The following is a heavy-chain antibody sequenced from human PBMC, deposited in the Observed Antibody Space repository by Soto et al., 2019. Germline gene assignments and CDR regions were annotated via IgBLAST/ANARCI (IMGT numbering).Heavy chain of an antibody. D-gene: IGHD1-26*01. J-gene: IGHJ1*01. Sequence: QAQLQESGPGLVKTSETLSLTCTVSGGSISSFHWSWIRQPPGKGLEWIGFISNSGSTNYNPSLKSRVTISLATSKNQFSLKLSSVSAADTAVYYCARGVVGASTGFQHWGQGTLVTVSS. V-gene: IGHV4-59*01. CDR3: ARGVVGASTGFQH. CDR2: ISNSGST. CDR1: GGSISSFH.